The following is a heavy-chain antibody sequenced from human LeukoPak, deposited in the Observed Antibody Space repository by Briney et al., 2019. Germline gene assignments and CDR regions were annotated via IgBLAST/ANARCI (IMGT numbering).Heavy chain of an antibody. V-gene: IGHV3-21*01. CDR3: ASGGATVVRSYFDH. CDR2: ISSSSSYI. CDR1: GFTFSSYS. D-gene: IGHD4-23*01. Sequence: GGSLRLSCAASGFTFSSYSMNWVRQAPGKGLEWVSSISSSSSYIYYADSVKGRFTISRDNAKNSLYLQMNSLRAEDTAVYYCASGGATVVRSYFDHWGQGTLVTVSS. J-gene: IGHJ4*02.